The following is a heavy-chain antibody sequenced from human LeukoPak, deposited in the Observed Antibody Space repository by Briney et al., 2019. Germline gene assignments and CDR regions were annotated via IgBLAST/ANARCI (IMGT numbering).Heavy chain of an antibody. J-gene: IGHJ4*02. Sequence: GGSLRLSCAASGFTFKRYHMSWVRQAPGKGLDWVSRIDGGGTNTYYADSVKGRFTVSRDNAKNSLYLQMNSLRAEDTAVYYCARVASFRFYLDCWDQRGLVTASS. CDR3: ARVASFRFYLDC. CDR2: IDGGGTNT. D-gene: IGHD2/OR15-2a*01. V-gene: IGHV3-21*04. CDR1: GFTFKRYH.